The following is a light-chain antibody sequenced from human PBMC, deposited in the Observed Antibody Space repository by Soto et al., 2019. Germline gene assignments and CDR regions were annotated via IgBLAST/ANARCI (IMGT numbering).Light chain of an antibody. J-gene: IGKJ1*01. CDR3: QKYNNWPQT. Sequence: EIVLAQAPGTLSFSPGERATLSWRASQSVSRSDLAWYQKKPGQAPRLVIYGASTRATGIPARFSGSGSGTDFTLTISGLQSEDFAVYYCQKYNNWPQTFGQGTTVDIK. CDR2: GAS. V-gene: IGKV3-15*01. CDR1: QSVSRSD.